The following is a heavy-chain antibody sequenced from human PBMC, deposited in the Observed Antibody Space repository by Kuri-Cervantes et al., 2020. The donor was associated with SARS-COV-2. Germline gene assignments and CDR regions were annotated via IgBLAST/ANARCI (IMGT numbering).Heavy chain of an antibody. CDR1: GFTFSSYG. CDR3: ASQYSSSWNY. CDR2: IRYDGSNK. J-gene: IGHJ4*02. Sequence: GESLKISCAASGFTFSSYGMHWVRQAPGKGLEWVAFIRYDGSNKYYADSVKGRVTISRDNSKNSLYLQMNSLRAEDTAVYYCASQYSSSWNYWGQGTLVTVSS. D-gene: IGHD6-13*01. V-gene: IGHV3-30*02.